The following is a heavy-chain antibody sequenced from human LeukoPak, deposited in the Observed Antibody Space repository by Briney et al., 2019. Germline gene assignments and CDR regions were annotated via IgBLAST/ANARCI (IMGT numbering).Heavy chain of an antibody. D-gene: IGHD2-2*02. CDR3: AKVPAAILAFDY. CDR2: ISYDGSNK. J-gene: IGHJ4*02. Sequence: PGGSLRLSCAASGFTFSSYAMHWVRQAPGKGLEWVAVISYDGSNKYYADSVKGRFTISRDNSKNTLYLQMNSLRAEDTAVYYCAKVPAAILAFDYWGQGTLVTVSS. V-gene: IGHV3-30-3*01. CDR1: GFTFSSYA.